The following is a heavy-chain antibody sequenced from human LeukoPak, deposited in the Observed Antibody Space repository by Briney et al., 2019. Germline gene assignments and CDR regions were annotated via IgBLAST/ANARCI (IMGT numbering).Heavy chain of an antibody. J-gene: IGHJ5*02. CDR2: INPNSGGT. D-gene: IGHD2-15*01. CDR1: GYTFTGYY. CDR3: ARDETDIGGGPSAGRPVWFGP. V-gene: IGHV1-2*02. Sequence: ASVKVSCKASGYTFTGYYMHWVRQAPGQGLEWMGWINPNSGGTNYAQKFQGRVTMTRDTSISTAYMELSRLRSDDTAVYYCARDETDIGGGPSAGRPVWFGPWGQGTLVPVSS.